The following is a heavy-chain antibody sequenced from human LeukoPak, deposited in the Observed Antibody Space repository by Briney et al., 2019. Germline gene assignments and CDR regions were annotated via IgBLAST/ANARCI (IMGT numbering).Heavy chain of an antibody. CDR2: VNHSGST. J-gene: IGHJ4*02. D-gene: IGHD4-23*01. CDR1: GGSFSGYY. CDR3: ARGRRWASLGY. V-gene: IGHV4-34*01. Sequence: SETLSLTCAVYGGSFSGYYWSWIRQPPGKGLEWIGEVNHSGSTNYNPSLKSRVTISVDTSKNHFSLKLSSVTAADTAVYYCARGRRWASLGYWGQGTLVTVAS.